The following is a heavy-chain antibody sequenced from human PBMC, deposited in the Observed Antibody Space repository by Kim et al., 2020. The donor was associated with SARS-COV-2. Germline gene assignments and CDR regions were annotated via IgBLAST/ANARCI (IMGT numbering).Heavy chain of an antibody. J-gene: IGHJ5*02. CDR3: ARHDVVPINYYDFLRGFDP. CDR1: GGSISSSSYY. Sequence: SETLSLTCTVSGGSISSSSYYWGWIRQPPGKGLEWIGSIYYSGSTYYNPSLKSRVTISVDTSKNQFSLKLSSVTAADTAVYYCARHDVVPINYYDFLRGFDPWGQGTLVTVSS. CDR2: IYYSGST. D-gene: IGHD3-22*01. V-gene: IGHV4-39*01.